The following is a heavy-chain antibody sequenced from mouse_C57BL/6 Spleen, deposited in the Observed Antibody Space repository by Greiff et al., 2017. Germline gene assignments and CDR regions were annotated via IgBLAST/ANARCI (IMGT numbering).Heavy chain of an antibody. CDR1: GYAFSSSW. Sequence: QVQLQQSGPELVKPGASVKISCKASGYAFSSSWMNWVKQRPGKGLEWIGRIYPGDGDTNYNGKFKGKATLTADKSSSTAYMQLSSLTSEDSAVYFCARAFSSEGYFEVWGTGTTVTVSS. J-gene: IGHJ1*03. V-gene: IGHV1-82*01. CDR3: ARAFSSEGYFEV. D-gene: IGHD1-1*01. CDR2: IYPGDGDT.